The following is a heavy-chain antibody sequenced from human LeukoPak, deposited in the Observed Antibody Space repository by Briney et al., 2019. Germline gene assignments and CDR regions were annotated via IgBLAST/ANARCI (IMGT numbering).Heavy chain of an antibody. CDR2: INPSGGST. J-gene: IGHJ4*02. Sequence: ASVTVSCKASGYTFTSYYMHWVRQAPGQGLEWMGIINPSGGSTSYAQKFQGRVTMTRDTSTSTVYKELSSLRSEDTAVYYCARDGGRDGYNFWSQGTLVTVSS. D-gene: IGHD5-24*01. V-gene: IGHV1-46*01. CDR1: GYTFTSYY. CDR3: ARDGGRDGYNF.